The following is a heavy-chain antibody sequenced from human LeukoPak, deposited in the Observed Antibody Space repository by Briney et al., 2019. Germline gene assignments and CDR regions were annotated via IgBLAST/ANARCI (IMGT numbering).Heavy chain of an antibody. V-gene: IGHV1-69*13. Sequence: ASVKVSCKASGGTFSSYAISWVRQAPGQGLEWMGGIIPIFGTANYAQKFQGRVTITADESTSTAYMELSSLRSEDTAVYYCARGRYVVVTATPVNPFDYWGQGTLVTVSS. CDR2: IIPIFGTA. J-gene: IGHJ4*02. CDR1: GGTFSSYA. D-gene: IGHD2-21*02. CDR3: ARGRYVVVTATPVNPFDY.